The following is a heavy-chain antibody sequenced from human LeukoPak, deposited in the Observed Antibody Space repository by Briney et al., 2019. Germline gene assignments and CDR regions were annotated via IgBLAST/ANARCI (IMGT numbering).Heavy chain of an antibody. V-gene: IGHV4-38-2*01. CDR1: GCSISSGYY. Sequence: SETLSLTCAVSGCSISSGYYWGWIRQPPGKGLEWIGSMYHSGSTYYNPSLKSRVTISVDTSKNQFSLNLSSVTAADTAVYYCASAVGGSYHFDHWGQGTLVTVSS. CDR2: MYHSGST. J-gene: IGHJ4*02. CDR3: ASAVGGSYHFDH. D-gene: IGHD3-16*01.